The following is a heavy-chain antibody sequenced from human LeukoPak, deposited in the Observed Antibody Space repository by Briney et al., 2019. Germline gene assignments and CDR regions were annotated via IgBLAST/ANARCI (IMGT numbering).Heavy chain of an antibody. CDR3: ARALSCGTKDY. J-gene: IGHJ4*02. CDR1: GFTFCNYW. V-gene: IGHV3-74*01. D-gene: IGHD2-21*01. Sequence: GGSLRVSCAASGFTFCNYWMKWVRHAPGKGLVWVSRINVDGSITTSADSVKGRFTISRDNAKNTLYLQMDSLRAEDTAVYYCARALSCGTKDYWGQGSLV. CDR2: INVDGSIT.